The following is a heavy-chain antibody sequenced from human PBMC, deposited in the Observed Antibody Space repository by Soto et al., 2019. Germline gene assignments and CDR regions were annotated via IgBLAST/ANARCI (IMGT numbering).Heavy chain of an antibody. Sequence: SLRLSCAASGFTVSSNYMSWVRQAPGKGLEWVSVIYSGGSTYYADSVKGRFTISRDNSKNTLYLQMNSLRAEDTAVYYCARAVSSSAPADYWGQGTLVTVSS. CDR2: IYSGGST. J-gene: IGHJ4*02. V-gene: IGHV3-53*01. CDR1: GFTVSSNY. D-gene: IGHD6-25*01. CDR3: ARAVSSSAPADY.